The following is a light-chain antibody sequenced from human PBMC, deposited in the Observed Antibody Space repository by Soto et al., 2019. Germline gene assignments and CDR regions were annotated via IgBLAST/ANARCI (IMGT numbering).Light chain of an antibody. V-gene: IGKV3-11*01. CDR2: DAS. CDR1: QSVSSY. Sequence: EIVLTQSPATLSLSPGERATLSCRASQSVSSYLAWYQQKPGQAPRLLIYDASNRATGIPARFSGSGSGTDFPLTISSLEPEDFAVYYCQQRSNWSLFTFGPGTKVDI. CDR3: QQRSNWSLFT. J-gene: IGKJ3*01.